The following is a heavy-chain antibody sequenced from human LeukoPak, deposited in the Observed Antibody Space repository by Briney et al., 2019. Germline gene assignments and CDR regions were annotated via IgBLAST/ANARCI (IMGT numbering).Heavy chain of an antibody. CDR2: IPYDGSNK. Sequence: GGSLRLSCAASGFTFSTYAMHWVRQAPGKGLEWVAVIPYDGSNKYYADSVKGRFTISRENSKNRLYLQMNSLKTEDTAVYYCTRHISPYYFDYWGQGTLVTVSS. CDR1: GFTFSTYA. J-gene: IGHJ4*02. V-gene: IGHV3-30*04. CDR3: TRHISPYYFDY. D-gene: IGHD3-3*02.